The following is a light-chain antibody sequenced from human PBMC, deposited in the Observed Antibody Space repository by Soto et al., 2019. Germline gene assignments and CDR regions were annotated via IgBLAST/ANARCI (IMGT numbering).Light chain of an antibody. Sequence: EIVLTQSPGTLSLSPGERATLSCRASQSVSSSYLAWYQQKPGQAPRLLIYGTSTRATGIPARFSGSGSGTVFTLTISSLQSEDFAVYYCQQYNDWPRAFGQGTKVDIK. V-gene: IGKV3-15*01. CDR2: GTS. J-gene: IGKJ1*01. CDR1: QSVSSSY. CDR3: QQYNDWPRA.